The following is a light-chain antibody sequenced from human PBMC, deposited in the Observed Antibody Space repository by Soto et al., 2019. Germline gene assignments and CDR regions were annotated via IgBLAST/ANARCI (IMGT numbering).Light chain of an antibody. Sequence: EIVLTQSPATLSLSPGERATLSCRARQSVSSYLAWYQQKPGQAPRLLIYDASNVATGIPARFSGSGSGTDFTPAISSLEPDDFASYYCKQRRNWPRTFGQGTKLEI. J-gene: IGKJ2*01. CDR2: DAS. CDR1: QSVSSY. CDR3: KQRRNWPRT. V-gene: IGKV3-11*01.